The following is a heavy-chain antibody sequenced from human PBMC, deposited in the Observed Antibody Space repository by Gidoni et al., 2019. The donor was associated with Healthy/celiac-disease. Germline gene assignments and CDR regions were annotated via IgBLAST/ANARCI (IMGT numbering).Heavy chain of an antibody. CDR1: GFTFSSYA. CDR2: ISGSGGST. CDR3: AKRVSRGPWPFDY. V-gene: IGHV3-23*01. Sequence: VQLLESGGGLVQPGGSLRLSCAASGFTFSSYAMSWVRQAPGKWLEWVSAISGSGGSTYYADSVKGRFTISRDNSKNTLYLQMNSLRAEDTAVYYCAKRVSRGPWPFDYWGQGTLVTVSS. J-gene: IGHJ4*02. D-gene: IGHD5-12*01.